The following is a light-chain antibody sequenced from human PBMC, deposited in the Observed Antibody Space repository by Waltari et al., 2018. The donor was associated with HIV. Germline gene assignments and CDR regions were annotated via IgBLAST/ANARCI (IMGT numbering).Light chain of an antibody. V-gene: IGLV1-44*01. CDR1: SSNIGRNT. J-gene: IGLJ3*02. CDR2: TDN. Sequence: GQRVTISCSGASSNIGRNTVNWFQLLPGTAPKLLIYTDNQRPSGVPDRFSGSKSGTSASLAISGLQSEDEADYFCAAWDDSLNGLWVFGGGTKLTVL. CDR3: AAWDDSLNGLWV.